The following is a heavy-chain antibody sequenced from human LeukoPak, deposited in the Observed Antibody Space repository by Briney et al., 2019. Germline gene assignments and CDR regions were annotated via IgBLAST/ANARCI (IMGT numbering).Heavy chain of an antibody. CDR1: GGTFSSYA. Sequence: GASVKVSCKASGGTFSSYAISWVRQAPGQGLEWMGGIIPIFGTANYAQKFQGRVTITADKSTSTAYMELSSLRSEDTAVYYCARSAWLQYFDYWGQGTLVTVSS. D-gene: IGHD5-24*01. J-gene: IGHJ4*02. CDR3: ARSAWLQYFDY. CDR2: IIPIFGTA. V-gene: IGHV1-69*06.